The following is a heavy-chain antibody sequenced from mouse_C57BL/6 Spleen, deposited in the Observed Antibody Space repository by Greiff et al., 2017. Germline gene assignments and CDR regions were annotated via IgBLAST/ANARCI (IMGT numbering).Heavy chain of an antibody. Sequence: EVQLQQSGPELVKPGASVKISCKASGYTFTDYYMNWVKQSHGKSLEWIGDINPNNGGTSYNQKFKGKATLTVDKSSSTAYMELRSLTSEDSAVYYCARSRATTVVATPMDYWGQGTSVTVSS. CDR3: ARSRATTVVATPMDY. V-gene: IGHV1-26*01. CDR1: GYTFTDYY. J-gene: IGHJ4*01. D-gene: IGHD1-1*01. CDR2: INPNNGGT.